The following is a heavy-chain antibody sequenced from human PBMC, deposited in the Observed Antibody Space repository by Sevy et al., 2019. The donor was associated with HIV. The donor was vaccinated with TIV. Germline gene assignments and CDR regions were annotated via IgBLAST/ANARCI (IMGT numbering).Heavy chain of an antibody. V-gene: IGHV3-48*02. CDR1: GFTFSSYS. J-gene: IGHJ3*02. D-gene: IGHD3-22*01. CDR3: ARLSLTYDSSGHPGQGAFDI. Sequence: GGSLRLSCAASGFTFSSYSMNWVRQAPGKGLEWVSYISSSSTIYYADSVKGRFTISRDNAKNSLYLQMNSLRDEDTAVYYCARLSLTYDSSGHPGQGAFDIWGQGTMVTVSS. CDR2: ISSSSTI.